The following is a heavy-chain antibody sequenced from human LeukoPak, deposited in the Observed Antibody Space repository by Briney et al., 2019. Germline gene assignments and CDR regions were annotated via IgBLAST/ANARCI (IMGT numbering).Heavy chain of an antibody. CDR2: IYYSGRT. D-gene: IGHD2-21*02. Sequence: SETLSLTCTVSGGSLSSSSYYWGWIRQPPGKGLEWIGSIYYSGRTYYSPSLKGRVTISLVMSKNQISLKLSSVTTADTAMYYCARTDDAFHIGGHGTTVTVSS. CDR3: ARTDDAFHI. CDR1: GGSLSSSSYY. J-gene: IGHJ3*02. V-gene: IGHV4-39*07.